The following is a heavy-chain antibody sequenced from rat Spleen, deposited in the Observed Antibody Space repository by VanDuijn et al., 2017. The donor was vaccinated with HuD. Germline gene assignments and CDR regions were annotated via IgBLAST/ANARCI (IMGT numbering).Heavy chain of an antibody. Sequence: EVQLVESGGGLVQPGRSMKLSCVVSGFTFSDYGMAWVLQAPTKGLEWIASISSDGDRTYYRDSVKGRFTISRDDAKNTLYLQMDSLRSEETATYYCARLGGYYSGDYVMDAWGQGASVTVSS. V-gene: IGHV5S13*01. D-gene: IGHD1-1*01. CDR1: GFTFSDYG. CDR3: ARLGGYYSGDYVMDA. J-gene: IGHJ4*01. CDR2: ISSDGDRT.